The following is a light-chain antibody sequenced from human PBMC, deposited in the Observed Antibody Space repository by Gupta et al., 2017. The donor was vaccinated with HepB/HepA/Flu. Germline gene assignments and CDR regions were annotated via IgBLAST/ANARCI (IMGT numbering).Light chain of an antibody. V-gene: IGLV2-14*01. CDR2: DVS. Sequence: ALTQPDSVSGSRGQSVTLSFTRTSSEFGDSKSVSWYQQHPGEAPRLIMRDVSNRPAGLSGSFSGSESGNTASLTISGRQAEDEADYYCRSYTNNSDVKFGGGTKVTVL. J-gene: IGLJ2*01. CDR3: RSYTNNSDVK. CDR1: SSEFGDSKS.